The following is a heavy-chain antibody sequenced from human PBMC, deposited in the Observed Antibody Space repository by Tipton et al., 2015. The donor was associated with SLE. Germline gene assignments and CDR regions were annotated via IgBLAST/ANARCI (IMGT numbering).Heavy chain of an antibody. CDR2: IYYSGST. CDR3: ARHRVGATYYFDY. CDR1: GGSISSYY. D-gene: IGHD1-26*01. V-gene: IGHV4-59*08. Sequence: GLVKPSETLSLTCTVSGGSISSYYWSWIRQPPGKGLEWIGYIYYSGSTNYNPSLKSRVTISVDTSKNQFSLKRSSVTAADTAVYYCARHRVGATYYFDYWGQGTLVTVSS. J-gene: IGHJ4*02.